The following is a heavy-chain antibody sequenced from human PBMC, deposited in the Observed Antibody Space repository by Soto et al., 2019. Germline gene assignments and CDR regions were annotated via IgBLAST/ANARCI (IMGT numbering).Heavy chain of an antibody. CDR1: GGSISSGGYY. V-gene: IGHV4-31*03. Sequence: SETLSLTCTVSGGSISSGGYYWSWIRQHPGKGLEWIGYIYYSGSTYYNPSLKSRVTISVDTSKNQFSLKLSSVTAADTAVYYCARGRYSYGPNWFDPWGQGTLVTVSS. CDR3: ARGRYSYGPNWFDP. CDR2: IYYSGST. J-gene: IGHJ5*02. D-gene: IGHD5-18*01.